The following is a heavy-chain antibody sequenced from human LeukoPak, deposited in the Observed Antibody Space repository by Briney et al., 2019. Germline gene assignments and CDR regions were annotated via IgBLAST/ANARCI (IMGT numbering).Heavy chain of an antibody. CDR2: IYTSGST. V-gene: IGHV4-4*09. J-gene: IGHJ4*02. D-gene: IGHD3-22*01. Sequence: SETLSLTCTVSGGSISSYYWSWIRQPPGKGLEWIGYIYTSGSTNYNPSLKSRVTISVDTSKNQFSLKLSSVTAADTAVYYCARSRNYYDSSVGWGQGTLVTVSS. CDR3: ARSRNYYDSSVG. CDR1: GGSISSYY.